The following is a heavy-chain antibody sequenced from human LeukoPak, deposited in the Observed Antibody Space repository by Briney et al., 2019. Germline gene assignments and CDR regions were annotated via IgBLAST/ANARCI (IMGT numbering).Heavy chain of an antibody. Sequence: GASVKVSCKASGYTFTSYGISWVRQAPGQGLEWMGWISAYNGNTNYAQKLQGRVTMTTDTSTSTAYMELRSLRSDDTAVYYCARSQYDFWSGYPSYFDYWGQGTLVTVSS. V-gene: IGHV1-18*01. J-gene: IGHJ4*02. CDR1: GYTFTSYG. CDR3: ARSQYDFWSGYPSYFDY. CDR2: ISAYNGNT. D-gene: IGHD3-3*01.